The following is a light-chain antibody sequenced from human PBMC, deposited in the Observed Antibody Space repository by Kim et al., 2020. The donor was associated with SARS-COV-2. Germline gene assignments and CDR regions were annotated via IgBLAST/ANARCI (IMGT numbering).Light chain of an antibody. CDR2: GKN. CDR1: SLRSYY. CDR3: NSRDSSGNHQV. Sequence: LGQTVRITCQEDSLRSYYASWYQQKPGQAPVLVIYGKNNRPSGIPDRFSGSSSGNTASLTITGAQAEDEADYYCNSRDSSGNHQVFGGGTQLTVL. V-gene: IGLV3-19*01. J-gene: IGLJ3*02.